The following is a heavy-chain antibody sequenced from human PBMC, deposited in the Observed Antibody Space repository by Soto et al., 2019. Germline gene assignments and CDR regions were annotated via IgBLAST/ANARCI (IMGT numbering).Heavy chain of an antibody. CDR3: ARGPPPNWFDP. V-gene: IGHV4-61*01. Sequence: SETLSLTCTVSGGSVISASYYWSWIRQPPGKGLEWIGYIYYSGSPNYNPSLKSRVTISLDTSKNQFSLKLNSVTAADTAVYYCARGPPPNWFDPWGQGTLVTVSS. CDR2: IYYSGSP. J-gene: IGHJ5*02. CDR1: GGSVISASYY.